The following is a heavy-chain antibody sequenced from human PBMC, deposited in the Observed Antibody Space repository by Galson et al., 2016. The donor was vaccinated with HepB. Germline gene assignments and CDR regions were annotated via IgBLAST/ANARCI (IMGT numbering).Heavy chain of an antibody. V-gene: IGHV5-51*01. J-gene: IGHJ4*02. CDR2: IYPADSDA. CDR3: ARHRYRGSYFWVD. D-gene: IGHD1-26*01. Sequence: QSGAEVKKPGESLKISCKASGYSFPNCWIGWVRQMPGKGLEWVGIIYPADSDARYSPSFQGQVTISADKSVSTAYLQWSGLKASDTAMYYCARHRYRGSYFWVDWGQGTLVTVSS. CDR1: GYSFPNCW.